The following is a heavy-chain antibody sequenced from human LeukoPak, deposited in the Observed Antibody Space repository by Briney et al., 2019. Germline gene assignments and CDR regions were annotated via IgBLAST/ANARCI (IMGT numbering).Heavy chain of an antibody. J-gene: IGHJ4*02. CDR2: ISGSGGST. Sequence: GGSLRLSCAASGFTFSSYAMSWVRQAPGKGLEWVSGISGSGGSTDYADSVKGRFTIRRDNAKNSLYLQMNSLRAEDTAVYYCARSSNSYIDFWGQGTLVTVSS. CDR1: GFTFSSYA. CDR3: ARSSNSYIDF. V-gene: IGHV3-23*01. D-gene: IGHD6-13*01.